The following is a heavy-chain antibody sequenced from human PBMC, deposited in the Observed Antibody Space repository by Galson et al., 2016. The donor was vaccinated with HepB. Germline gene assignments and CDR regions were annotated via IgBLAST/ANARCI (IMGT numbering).Heavy chain of an antibody. CDR3: VKDLYSDSPF. Sequence: SLRLSCAASGFSFSSYAMSWVRQAPGKGLEWVSAISGYGDNPHYADSVKGRSAISRDNSQNPLYLQMNSLRAEDTAVYYCVKDLYSDSPFWGQGTLVTVSS. CDR2: ISGYGDNP. D-gene: IGHD4-11*01. V-gene: IGHV3-23*01. CDR1: GFSFSSYA. J-gene: IGHJ4*02.